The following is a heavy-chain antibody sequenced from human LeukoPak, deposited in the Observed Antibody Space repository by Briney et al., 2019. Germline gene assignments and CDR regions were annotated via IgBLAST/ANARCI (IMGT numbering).Heavy chain of an antibody. CDR2: IYTSGST. CDR1: GGSISSYY. Sequence: SETLSLTCTVSGGSISSYYWSWIRQPAGKGLEWIGRIYTSGSTNYNPSLKSRVTMSVDTSKNQFSLKLSSVTAADTAVYYCARGPFSSSWYYFDYWGQGTPVTVSS. CDR3: ARGPFSSSWYYFDY. V-gene: IGHV4-4*07. D-gene: IGHD6-13*01. J-gene: IGHJ4*02.